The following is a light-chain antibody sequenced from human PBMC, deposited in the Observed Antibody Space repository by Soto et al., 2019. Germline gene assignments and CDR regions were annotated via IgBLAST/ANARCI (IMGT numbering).Light chain of an antibody. CDR3: QQCRNWPRP. CDR2: DAS. J-gene: IGKJ4*01. Sequence: EIVMTQSPATRSVSPGEGATLSCKASQSVYNNLAWYQHRPGQPPRLLIYDASNRANGISDRLSGSGYGTEFTLTISSLQSEDFGVYFCQQCRNWPRPFGGGTEVAIK. CDR1: QSVYNN. V-gene: IGKV3-15*01.